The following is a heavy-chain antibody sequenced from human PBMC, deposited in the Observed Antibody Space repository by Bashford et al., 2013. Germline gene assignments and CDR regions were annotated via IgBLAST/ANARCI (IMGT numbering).Heavy chain of an antibody. Sequence: GSLRLSCAASGFTFSTYSMNWVRQPPGKGLEWVSSISSSSGHIYYADSMKGRFTISRDNAQNSLYLQMNSLRAEDTAVYYCARCNGGNSGDAFDIWGQGTMVTVSS. D-gene: IGHD4-23*01. V-gene: IGHV3-21*01. CDR3: ARCNGGNSGDAFDI. CDR2: ISSSSGHI. J-gene: IGHJ3*02. CDR1: GFTFSTYS.